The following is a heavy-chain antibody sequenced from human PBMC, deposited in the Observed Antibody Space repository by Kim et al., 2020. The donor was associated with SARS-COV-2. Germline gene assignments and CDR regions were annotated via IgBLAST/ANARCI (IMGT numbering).Heavy chain of an antibody. J-gene: IGHJ4*02. V-gene: IGHV1-69*13. CDR3: ARGYGAARLENYFDY. Sequence: SVKVSCKASGCTFSSYAISWVRQAPGQGLEWMGGIIPIFGTANYAQKFQGRVTITADESTSTAYMELSSLRSEDTAVYYCARGYGAARLENYFDYWGQGTLVTVSS. CDR2: IIPIFGTA. D-gene: IGHD6-6*01. CDR1: GCTFSSYA.